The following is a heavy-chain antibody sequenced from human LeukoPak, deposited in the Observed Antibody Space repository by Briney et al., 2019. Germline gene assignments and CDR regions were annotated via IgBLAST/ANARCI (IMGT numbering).Heavy chain of an antibody. CDR2: INWNGGST. CDR3: ARHYGSGSYFFFDY. CDR1: GFTFSSYA. J-gene: IGHJ4*02. D-gene: IGHD3-10*01. Sequence: PGGSLRLSCAASGFTFSSYAMHWVRQAPGKGLEWVSGINWNGGSTGYADSVKGRFTISRDNAKNSLYLQMNSLRAEDTALYYCARHYGSGSYFFFDYWGQGTLVTVSS. V-gene: IGHV3-20*04.